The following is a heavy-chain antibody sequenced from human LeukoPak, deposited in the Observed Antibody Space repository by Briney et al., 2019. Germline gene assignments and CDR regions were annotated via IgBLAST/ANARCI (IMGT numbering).Heavy chain of an antibody. V-gene: IGHV4-30-4*01. CDR2: ISHTGVT. CDR1: GASISSANYY. CDR3: ARAIGGYHFDS. D-gene: IGHD3-16*01. J-gene: IGHJ4*02. Sequence: SETLSLTCSVSGASISSANYYWSWIRQPPGKGLEWIGYISHTGVTYCSPSLKSRLTISLDAPRNQFSLNLSSVTVADTAVYYCARAIGGYHFDSWGQGTLVTGSS.